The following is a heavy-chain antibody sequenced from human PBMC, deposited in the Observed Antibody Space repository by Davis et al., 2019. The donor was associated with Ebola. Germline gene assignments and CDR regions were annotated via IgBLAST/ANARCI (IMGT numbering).Heavy chain of an antibody. V-gene: IGHV4-38-2*02. J-gene: IGHJ6*02. CDR1: GFTFSSYW. CDR2: IYHSGST. Sequence: PGGSLRLSCAASGFTFSSYWISWVRQAPGKGLEWIGSIYHSGSTYYNPSLKSRVTISVDTSKNQFSLKLSSVTAADTAVYYCARDLDGSGSYYYYYYGMDVWGQGTTVTVSS. D-gene: IGHD3-10*01. CDR3: ARDLDGSGSYYYYYYGMDV.